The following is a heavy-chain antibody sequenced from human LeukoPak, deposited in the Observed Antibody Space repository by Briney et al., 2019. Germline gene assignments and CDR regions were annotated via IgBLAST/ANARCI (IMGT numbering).Heavy chain of an antibody. CDR1: GFTFSSYW. CDR3: AKLVTGRPSGYMDV. V-gene: IGHV3-23*01. Sequence: GGSLRLSCAASGFTFSSYWMSWVRQAPGKGLEWVSGISGNGGSTSYADSVKGRFTISRDNSKNTLYVQMNSLRAGDTAVYYCAKLVTGRPSGYMDVWGKGTTVTVSS. CDR2: ISGNGGST. J-gene: IGHJ6*03. D-gene: IGHD6-6*01.